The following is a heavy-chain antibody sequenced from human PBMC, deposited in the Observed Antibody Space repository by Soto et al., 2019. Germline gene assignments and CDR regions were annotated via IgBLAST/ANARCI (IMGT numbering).Heavy chain of an antibody. CDR2: IYPGDSDT. CDR1: GYSFTSYW. J-gene: IGHJ4*02. D-gene: IGHD6-13*01. CDR3: ARQRSSSWYGLSDY. Sequence: LGESLKISCKGSGYSFTSYWIGWVRQMPGKGLEWMGIIYPGDSDTRYSPSFQGQVTFSADKSISTAYLQWSSLKASDTAMYYCARQRSSSWYGLSDYWGQGTLVTVSS. V-gene: IGHV5-51*01.